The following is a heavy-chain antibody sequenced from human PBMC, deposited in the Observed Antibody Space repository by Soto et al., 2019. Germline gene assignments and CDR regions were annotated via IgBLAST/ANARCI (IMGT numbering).Heavy chain of an antibody. CDR2: ISGSGGRT. CDR3: AKAVDIVPTPDMDV. V-gene: IGHV3-23*01. CDR1: GFTFSSYA. J-gene: IGHJ6*02. Sequence: EVQLLESGGGLVHPGGSLRLSCAASGFTFSSYAIIWVRQAPGKGLEWVSGISGSGGRTYYADSVKGRFTISRDNSKNTLYLQMNSLRAEDTAVYYCAKAVDIVPTPDMDVWGQGTTVSVSS. D-gene: IGHD5-12*01.